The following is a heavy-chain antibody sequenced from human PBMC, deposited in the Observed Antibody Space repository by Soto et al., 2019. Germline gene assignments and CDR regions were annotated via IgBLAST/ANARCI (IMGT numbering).Heavy chain of an antibody. V-gene: IGHV3-33*01. Sequence: GGSLRLSCAAAGFTFSLDGMHWVRQAPGKGLERVAAIWDDGRRKDYADSVKDRLFISRDNSKNTLYLQLDSLRPEDTAVYYCATWQGSLNFHYWGQGTLVTVPQ. CDR2: IWDDGRRK. CDR1: GFTFSLDG. J-gene: IGHJ4*02. CDR3: ATWQGSLNFHY.